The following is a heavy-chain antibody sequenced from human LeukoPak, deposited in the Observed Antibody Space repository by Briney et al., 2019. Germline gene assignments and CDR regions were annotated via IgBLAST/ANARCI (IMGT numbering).Heavy chain of an antibody. V-gene: IGHV3-7*01. CDR1: GFTFSSYW. CDR3: ARDAIAAAGTVVFDY. Sequence: GGSLRLSCAASGFTFSSYWMSWVRQAPGKGLEWVANIKQDGSEKYYVDSVKGRFTISRDNAKNSLYLQMNSLRAEDTAVYYCARDAIAAAGTVVFDYWGQGTLVTVSS. CDR2: IKQDGSEK. J-gene: IGHJ4*02. D-gene: IGHD6-13*01.